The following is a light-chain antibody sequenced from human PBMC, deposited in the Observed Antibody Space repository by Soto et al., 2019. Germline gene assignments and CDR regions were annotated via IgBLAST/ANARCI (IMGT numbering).Light chain of an antibody. CDR1: QSVRNSY. CDR2: GAS. Sequence: EIVLTQSPGTLSLSPGERATRSCRASQSVRNSYLAWYQQKPGQAPRLLMSGASNRSTGIPDRFSGNGSGTDFTLTISRLEPEDFAVYYCQQYGNSPQITFGQGTLLEIK. V-gene: IGKV3-20*01. CDR3: QQYGNSPQIT. J-gene: IGKJ5*01.